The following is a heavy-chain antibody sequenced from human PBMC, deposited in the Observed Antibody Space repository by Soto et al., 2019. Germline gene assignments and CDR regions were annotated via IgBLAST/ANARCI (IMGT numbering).Heavy chain of an antibody. CDR3: PTIVTGTTLQHA. Sequence: GGSLRLSCAASGFTFSSYAMSWVRQAPGKGLEWVSAISGSGGSTYYADSVKGRFTISRDNSKNTPYLQMNSLRAEDTAVYYCPTIVTGTTLQHAWGQGTLVTVSS. J-gene: IGHJ5*02. D-gene: IGHD1-7*01. CDR1: GFTFSSYA. V-gene: IGHV3-23*01. CDR2: ISGSGGST.